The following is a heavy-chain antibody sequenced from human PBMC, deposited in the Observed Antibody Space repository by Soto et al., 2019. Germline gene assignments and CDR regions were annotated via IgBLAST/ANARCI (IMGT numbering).Heavy chain of an antibody. V-gene: IGHV3-49*03. J-gene: IGHJ4*02. CDR2: IGSRVYGGTT. D-gene: IGHD4-17*01. Sequence: GGSLRLSCTASGFTFGDFVMSWFRQAPGKGLDWVGFIGSRVYGGTTEYAASVKGRFTISRDDSKSIAYLQMNSLKTEDTAVYYCTVSPPWLRWYPPATFAYWGQGTLVTVSS. CDR1: GFTFGDFV. CDR3: TVSPPWLRWYPPATFAY.